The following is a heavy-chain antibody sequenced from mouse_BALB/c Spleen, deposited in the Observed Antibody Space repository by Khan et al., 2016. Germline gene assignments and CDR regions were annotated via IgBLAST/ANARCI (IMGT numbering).Heavy chain of an antibody. CDR1: GYTFTDYY. CDR3: ARGGGNSDY. V-gene: IGHV1-76*01. J-gene: IGHJ2*01. CDR2: IYPGSDNT. D-gene: IGHD2-1*01. Sequence: QVQLQQSGAELARPGASVKLSCKASGYTFTDYYINWVKQRTGQGLEWIGVIYPGSDNTYYNERFKGKATLTADKSSSTAYMQLSSLTSEDSAVYFCARGGGNSDYWGQGTTLTVSS.